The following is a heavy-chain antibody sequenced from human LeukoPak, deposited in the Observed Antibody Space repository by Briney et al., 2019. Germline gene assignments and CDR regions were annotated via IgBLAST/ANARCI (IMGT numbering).Heavy chain of an antibody. D-gene: IGHD3-3*01. J-gene: IGHJ4*02. Sequence: GGSLRLSCAASGFTFSSYAMSWVRQAPGKGLEWVSSISGSGGSTCYADSVKGRFTISRDSSKNTLYLQMNSLRAEDTAVYYCAKVGPSGSSYYDFWSANYWGQGTLVTVSS. V-gene: IGHV3-23*01. CDR1: GFTFSSYA. CDR2: ISGSGGST. CDR3: AKVGPSGSSYYDFWSANY.